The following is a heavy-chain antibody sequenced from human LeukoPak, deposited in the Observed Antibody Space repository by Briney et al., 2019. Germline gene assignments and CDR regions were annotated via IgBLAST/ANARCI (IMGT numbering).Heavy chain of an antibody. V-gene: IGHV3-48*01. J-gene: IGHJ6*03. CDR2: ISSSGSTI. CDR3: ARGCSGGSCYSPDYYMDV. D-gene: IGHD2-15*01. CDR1: GFTFSSYG. Sequence: SGGSLRLSCAASGFTFSSYGMNWVRQAPGKGLEWVSYISSSGSTIYYADSVKGRFTISRDNAKNSLYLQMNSLRAEDTAVYYCARGCSGGSCYSPDYYMDVWGKGTTVTISS.